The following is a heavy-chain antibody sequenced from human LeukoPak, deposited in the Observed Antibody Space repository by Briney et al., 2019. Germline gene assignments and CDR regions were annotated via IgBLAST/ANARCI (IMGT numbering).Heavy chain of an antibody. J-gene: IGHJ4*02. CDR3: ARGVYIAAAQYAY. Sequence: SETLSLTCTVSGDSISSYYWSWIRQPPGKGLEWIGYIYYSGSTNYSPSLKSRVTISVDTSKNQFSLKLSSVTAADAAVYYCARGVYIAAAQYAYWGQGTLVTVSS. CDR1: GDSISSYY. CDR2: IYYSGST. D-gene: IGHD6-13*01. V-gene: IGHV4-59*01.